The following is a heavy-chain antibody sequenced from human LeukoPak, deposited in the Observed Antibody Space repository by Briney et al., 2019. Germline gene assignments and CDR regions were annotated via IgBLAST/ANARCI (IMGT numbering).Heavy chain of an antibody. Sequence: GGSLRLSCAASGFTFSNLWMSWVRQAPGKGLKWVANIKQDGSEKYYVDSVKGRFTISRDNSKNTLYVQMNSLRAEDTAVYYCAKGHYYGSGSLDYWGQGTLVTVSS. CDR1: GFTFSNLW. V-gene: IGHV3-7*03. D-gene: IGHD3-10*01. J-gene: IGHJ4*02. CDR2: IKQDGSEK. CDR3: AKGHYYGSGSLDY.